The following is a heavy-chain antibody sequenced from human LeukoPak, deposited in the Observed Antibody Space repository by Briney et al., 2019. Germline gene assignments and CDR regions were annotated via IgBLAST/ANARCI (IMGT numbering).Heavy chain of an antibody. CDR1: GYTFTGYN. CDR3: ARDRLAAAGSGG. V-gene: IGHV1-2*02. J-gene: IGHJ4*02. CDR2: INPNSGGT. Sequence: ASVKVSCKASGYTFTGYNIHWVRQAPGQGLGWMGWINPNSGGTNYAQRFQGRVTMTRDTSINTAYMEVSRPRSDDTAVYYCARDRLAAAGSGGWGQGTQVTVFS. D-gene: IGHD6-13*01.